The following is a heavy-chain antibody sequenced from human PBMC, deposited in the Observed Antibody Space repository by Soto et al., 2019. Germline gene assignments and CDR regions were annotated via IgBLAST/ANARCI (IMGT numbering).Heavy chain of an antibody. CDR1: GFSYSSYA. V-gene: IGHV3-23*01. CDR2: ISGGGGDT. J-gene: IGHJ4*02. CDR3: VRSFTWYSEADY. Sequence: EVQLLESGGGLVQPGGSLRLSCAASGFSYSSYALSWVRQAPGKGLGWVSSISGGGGDTSYADSVRGRFTISRDNSRYTLYLQMNSLRADDAAVYYCVRSFTWYSEADYWGQGALVTVSS. D-gene: IGHD6-13*01.